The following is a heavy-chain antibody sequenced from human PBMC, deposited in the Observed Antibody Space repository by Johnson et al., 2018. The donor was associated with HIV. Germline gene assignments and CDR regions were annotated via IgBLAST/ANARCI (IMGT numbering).Heavy chain of an antibody. V-gene: IGHV3-30*19. D-gene: IGHD3-3*01. CDR2: IWYDGSKI. Sequence: QVQLVESGGGVLQPGRSLRLSCAASGFTFSSYGMHWVRQAPGNGLEWVAVIWYDGSKISHADSAMGRFTISRDNSKNTLYLQMNSLRVEDTAMYYCARGPILEWLSGDGFDMWGQGTMVTV. CDR3: ARGPILEWLSGDGFDM. CDR1: GFTFSSYG. J-gene: IGHJ3*02.